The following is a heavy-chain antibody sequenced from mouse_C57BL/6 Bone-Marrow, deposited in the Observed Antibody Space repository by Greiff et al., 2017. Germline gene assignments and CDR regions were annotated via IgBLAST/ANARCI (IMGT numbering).Heavy chain of an antibody. Sequence: QVTLKVSGPGILQSSQTLRLTCSFSGFSLSTSGMGVSWSRQPSGKGLEWLAHIYWDDDKRYNPSLKSRPTITKDTSRNQVFLKITSVDTADTATYNCARRGPGLLFFDYWGQGTTLTVSS. CDR3: ARRGPGLLFFDY. CDR1: GFSLSTSGMG. CDR2: IYWDDDK. J-gene: IGHJ2*01. V-gene: IGHV8-12*01. D-gene: IGHD1-1*02.